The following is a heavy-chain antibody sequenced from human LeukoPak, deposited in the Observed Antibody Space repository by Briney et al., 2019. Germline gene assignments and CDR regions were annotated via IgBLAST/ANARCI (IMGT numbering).Heavy chain of an antibody. Sequence: ASVKVSCKASGYTFTSYDINWVRQATGQGLEWMGWMNPNSGNTGYAQKFQGRVTMTRNTSISTAYMELSSLRSEDTAVYYCARGDTGLLIAAAGSGSPDYWGQGTLVTVSS. D-gene: IGHD6-13*01. CDR2: MNPNSGNT. V-gene: IGHV1-8*01. J-gene: IGHJ4*02. CDR3: ARGDTGLLIAAAGSGSPDY. CDR1: GYTFTSYD.